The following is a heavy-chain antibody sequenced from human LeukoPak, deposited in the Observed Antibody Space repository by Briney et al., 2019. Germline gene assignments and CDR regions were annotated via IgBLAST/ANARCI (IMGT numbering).Heavy chain of an antibody. CDR2: IYYSGST. Sequence: SETLSPTCTVSGDSVSSGNYYWTWIRQPPGMGLECIGSIYYSGSTSYNPSLKSRVTISLDTSKNHFSLRLSSVTAADTAVYYCAREIVGSTTGFDYWGQGTLVTVSS. D-gene: IGHD1-26*01. J-gene: IGHJ4*02. CDR3: AREIVGSTTGFDY. CDR1: GDSVSSGNYY. V-gene: IGHV4-61*03.